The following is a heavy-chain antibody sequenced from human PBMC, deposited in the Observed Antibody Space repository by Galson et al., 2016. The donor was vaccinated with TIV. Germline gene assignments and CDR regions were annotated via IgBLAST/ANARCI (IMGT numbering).Heavy chain of an antibody. D-gene: IGHD2-15*01. V-gene: IGHV3-30-3*01. CDR2: ISHDGNNK. Sequence: SLRLSCAASGFTFSSYTFHWVRQTPGKGLEWVAIISHDGNNKDFADSVEGRFTISRDSSKNTVFLQMNSLRRDDSAVYYCASGVVAHTYYFYGMDVWGQGTTVTVSS. CDR3: ASGVVAHTYYFYGMDV. J-gene: IGHJ6*02. CDR1: GFTFSSYT.